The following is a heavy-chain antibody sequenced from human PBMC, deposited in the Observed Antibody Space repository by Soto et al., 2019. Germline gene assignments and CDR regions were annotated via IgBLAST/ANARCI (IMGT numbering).Heavy chain of an antibody. CDR1: GGSISRYY. D-gene: IGHD3-16*02. V-gene: IGHV4-59*01. CDR3: ARATIWGSYRYFDY. Sequence: SENLSLTCTVSGGSISRYYWSWIRQPPGKGLEWIGYIYYSGSTNYNPSLKSRVTISVDTSKNQFSLKLSSVTAADTAVYYCARATIWGSYRYFDYWGQGTLVIVSS. CDR2: IYYSGST. J-gene: IGHJ4*02.